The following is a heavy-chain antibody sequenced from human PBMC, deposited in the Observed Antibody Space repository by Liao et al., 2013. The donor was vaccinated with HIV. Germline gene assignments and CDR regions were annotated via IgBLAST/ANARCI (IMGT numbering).Heavy chain of an antibody. J-gene: IGHJ3*02. CDR2: IYYSGTT. D-gene: IGHD2-21*01. CDR3: ARAPEHIAVGIAYRHDAFDI. Sequence: QLQLQESGPGLVKPSETLSLTCSVSGGSISSSSYYWGWIRQPPGKGLEWIGSIYYSGTTYYNPSLKSRVTISLDTSKNQFSLKLSSVTAADTAVYYCARAPEHIAVGIAYRHDAFDIWGQGTMVTVSS. CDR1: GGSISSSSYY. V-gene: IGHV4-39*07.